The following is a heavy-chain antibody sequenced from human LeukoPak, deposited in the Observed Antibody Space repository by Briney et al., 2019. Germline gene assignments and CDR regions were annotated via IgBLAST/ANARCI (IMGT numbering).Heavy chain of an antibody. CDR1: GGSISSGDYY. J-gene: IGHJ6*02. V-gene: IGHV4-30-4*01. CDR2: IYYSGST. D-gene: IGHD3-22*01. CDR3: ARVGISSGYYPYYYYGMDV. Sequence: PSQTLSLTCTVSGGSISSGDYYWSWIRQPPGTGLEWVGYIYYSGSTYYNPSLKSRVTISVDTSKNQFSLQLSSVTAADTAVYYCARVGISSGYYPYYYYGMDVWGQGTTVTVSS.